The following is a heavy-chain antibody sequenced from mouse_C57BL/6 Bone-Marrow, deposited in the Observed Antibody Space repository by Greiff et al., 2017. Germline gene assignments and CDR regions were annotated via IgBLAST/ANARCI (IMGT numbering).Heavy chain of an antibody. CDR1: GYTFTSYW. J-gene: IGHJ3*01. Sequence: VQLQQPGAELVKPGASVKLSCKASGYTFTSYWMHWVKQRPGQGLEWIGMIHPNSGSTNYNAKFKSKATLTVDKSSSTAYMQLSSLTSEDSAVYYCARFTTVGTYWGQGTLVTVSA. CDR2: IHPNSGST. D-gene: IGHD1-1*01. CDR3: ARFTTVGTY. V-gene: IGHV1-64*01.